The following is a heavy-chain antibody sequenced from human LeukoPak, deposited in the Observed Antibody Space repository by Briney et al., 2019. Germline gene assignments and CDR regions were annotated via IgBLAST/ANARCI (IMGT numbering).Heavy chain of an antibody. CDR1: GGSFSGYY. D-gene: IGHD5-18*01. V-gene: IGHV4-34*01. CDR3: ARGRDMVYSDGKRVAFDI. CDR2: INHSGST. J-gene: IGHJ3*02. Sequence: SETLSLTRAVYGGSFSGYYWSWIRQPPGKGLEWIGEINHSGSTNYNPSLKSRVTISVDTSKNQFSLKLSSVTAADTAVYYCARGRDMVYSDGKRVAFDIWGQGTMVTVSS.